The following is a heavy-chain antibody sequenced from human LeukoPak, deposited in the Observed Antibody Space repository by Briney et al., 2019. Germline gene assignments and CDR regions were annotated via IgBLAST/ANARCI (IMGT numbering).Heavy chain of an antibody. Sequence: GRSLRLSCAASGFTFNSFGIHWVRQAPGKGLEWVAVISNDGSNQYYAGSVKGRFTISRDNSRSTLYLQMNSLRIEDTAVYYCAKALVATASYFDYWAREPGSPSPQ. J-gene: IGHJ4*02. CDR3: AKALVATASYFDY. CDR1: GFTFNSFG. CDR2: ISNDGSNQ. D-gene: IGHD5-12*01. V-gene: IGHV3-30*18.